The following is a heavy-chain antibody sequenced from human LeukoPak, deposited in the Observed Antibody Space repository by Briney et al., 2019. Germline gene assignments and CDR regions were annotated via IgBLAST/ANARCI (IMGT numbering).Heavy chain of an antibody. D-gene: IGHD3-10*01. Sequence: GGSLRLSCAASGFTFSSYAMSWVRQAPGKGLEWVSAISGSGGSTYYADSVKGRFTISRDNSKNTLYLQMNSLRAEDTAVYYCAKENRKSGWGIYGSGSEIDYWGQGTLVTVSS. J-gene: IGHJ4*02. V-gene: IGHV3-23*01. CDR1: GFTFSSYA. CDR2: ISGSGGST. CDR3: AKENRKSGWGIYGSGSEIDY.